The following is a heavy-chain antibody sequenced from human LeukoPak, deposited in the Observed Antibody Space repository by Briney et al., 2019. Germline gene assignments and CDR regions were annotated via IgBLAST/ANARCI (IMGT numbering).Heavy chain of an antibody. CDR2: IYSGGST. CDR3: ARERVEMATVYYYYGMDV. CDR1: GFTFSSYG. J-gene: IGHJ6*02. V-gene: IGHV3-53*01. D-gene: IGHD5-24*01. Sequence: TGGSLRLSCAASGFTFSSYGMHWVRQAPGKGLEWVSVIYSGGSTYYADSVKGRFTISRDNSKNTLYLQMNSLRAEDTAVYYCARERVEMATVYYYYGMDVWGQGTTVTVSS.